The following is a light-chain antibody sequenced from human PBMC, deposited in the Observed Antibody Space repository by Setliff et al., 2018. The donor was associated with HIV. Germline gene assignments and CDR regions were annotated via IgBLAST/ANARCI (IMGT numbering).Light chain of an antibody. V-gene: IGLV1-47*02. J-gene: IGLJ3*02. CDR3: AAWDDRLSGWV. CDR2: SND. CDR1: SSNIGSNY. Sequence: QSVLTQPPSASGTPGQRVTISCSGSSSNIGSNYGHWYQQLPGTAPKLLIYSNDQRPSGVPDRFSGSKSGTSASLAISGLQSEDEADYYCAAWDDRLSGWVFGGGTKVTVL.